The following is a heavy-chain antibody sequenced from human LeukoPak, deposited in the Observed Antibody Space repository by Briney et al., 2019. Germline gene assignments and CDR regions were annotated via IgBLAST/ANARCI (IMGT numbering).Heavy chain of an antibody. CDR2: IKEDGSEK. CDR1: GFTFSSYW. V-gene: IGHV3-7*01. CDR3: ARVGYGGNSLDY. J-gene: IGHJ4*02. Sequence: PGGSLRLSCAASGFTFSSYWMSWVRQAPGKGLEWVANIKEDGSEKSYVDSVKGRFTVSRDNAKNSLCLQMNSLRAEDTAVYYCARVGYGGNSLDYWGQGTLVTVSS. D-gene: IGHD4-23*01.